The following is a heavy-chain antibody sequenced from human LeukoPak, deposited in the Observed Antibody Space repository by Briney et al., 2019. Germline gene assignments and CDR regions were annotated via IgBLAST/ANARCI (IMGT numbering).Heavy chain of an antibody. CDR1: GGSFSGYY. J-gene: IGHJ5*02. CDR3: ASLGRGGWFDP. Sequence: SETLSLTCAVYGGSFSGYYWSWIRQPPGKGLEWIGEINHSGSTNYNPSLKSRVTISVDTSKNQFSLKLSSVTAADTAVYYCASLGRGGWFDPWGQGTLVTVSS. V-gene: IGHV4-34*01. D-gene: IGHD1-14*01. CDR2: INHSGST.